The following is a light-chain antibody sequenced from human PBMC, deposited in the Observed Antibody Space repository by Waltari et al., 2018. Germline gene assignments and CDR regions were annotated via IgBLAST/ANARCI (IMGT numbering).Light chain of an antibody. J-gene: IGKJ2*01. CDR2: GAS. Sequence: EIVLTQSPGTLSLSPGERATLSCRASQTVRSSYIAWYQQRPGQAPRLLIHGASSRATGIPDRFSGSGSATDFTLTISGLEPDDFAVYFCELYDSSPPGYTFGQGTKLEI. V-gene: IGKV3-20*01. CDR3: ELYDSSPPGYT. CDR1: QTVRSSY.